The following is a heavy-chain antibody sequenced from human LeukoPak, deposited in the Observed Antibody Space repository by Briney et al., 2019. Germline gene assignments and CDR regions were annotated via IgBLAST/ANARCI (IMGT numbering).Heavy chain of an antibody. CDR2: ISYDGSNK. Sequence: PGGSLRLSCAASGFTFSSYGMHWVRQAPGKGLGWVAVISYDGSNKYYADSVKGRFTISRDNSKNTLYLQMNSLRAEDTAVYYCAKEPGGRYSEFDYWGQGTLVTVSS. V-gene: IGHV3-30*18. CDR3: AKEPGGRYSEFDY. D-gene: IGHD4-11*01. CDR1: GFTFSSYG. J-gene: IGHJ4*02.